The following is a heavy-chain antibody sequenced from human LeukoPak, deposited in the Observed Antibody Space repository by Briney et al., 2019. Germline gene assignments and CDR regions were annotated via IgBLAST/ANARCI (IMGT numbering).Heavy chain of an antibody. CDR3: WRAADH. Sequence: PSETLSLTCSFSGGSIRGGGYYWGWVRQPPGKGLEWIASLYSNGNTFYNPSFKSRVTISEESSKSQFSLKLRTVTAADTAVYFCWRAADHWGQGILVTVSS. V-gene: IGHV4-39*01. CDR2: LYSNGNT. CDR1: GGSIRGGGYY. J-gene: IGHJ4*02.